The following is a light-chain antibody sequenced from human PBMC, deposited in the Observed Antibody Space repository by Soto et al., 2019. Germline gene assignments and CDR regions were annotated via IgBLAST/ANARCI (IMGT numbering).Light chain of an antibody. J-gene: IGKJ2*01. CDR2: EAS. CDR1: QNINKN. Sequence: IQMTQSPSSLSAFVGDSVTISCRASQNINKNLNWYQQKSGKAPSLLMYEASTLQSGVPSRFSGSGSGTDITLAITNLQPEDFATYYCQQSFHTPYTFGQGTKLEI. V-gene: IGKV1-39*01. CDR3: QQSFHTPYT.